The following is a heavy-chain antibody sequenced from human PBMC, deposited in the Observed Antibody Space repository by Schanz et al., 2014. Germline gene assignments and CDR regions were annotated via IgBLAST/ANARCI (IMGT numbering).Heavy chain of an antibody. Sequence: SGFTFSNYWLHWVRQAPGKGLVWVSRINGDGSRTAYADSVKGRFTISRDNAKNALYLQMNRLRAEDTAVYYCAQRDAFDSWVQRTLVIISP. J-gene: IGHJ3*02. V-gene: IGHV3-74*01. CDR3: AQRDAFDS. CDR2: INGDGSRT. CDR1: GFTFSNYW.